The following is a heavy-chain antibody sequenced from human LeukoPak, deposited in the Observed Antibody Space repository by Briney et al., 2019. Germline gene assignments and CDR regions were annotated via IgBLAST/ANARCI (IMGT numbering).Heavy chain of an antibody. V-gene: IGHV3-53*01. CDR2: IYSGGST. D-gene: IGHD3-16*02. J-gene: IGHJ4*02. CDR1: GFTFSRFW. Sequence: GGSLRLSCAASGFTFSRFWMTWVRQAPGKGLEWVSVIYSGGSTYYADSVKGRFTISRDNSKNTLYLQMNSLRAEDTAVYYCARTTNAFGGVIVDYWGQGTLVTVSS. CDR3: ARTTNAFGGVIVDY.